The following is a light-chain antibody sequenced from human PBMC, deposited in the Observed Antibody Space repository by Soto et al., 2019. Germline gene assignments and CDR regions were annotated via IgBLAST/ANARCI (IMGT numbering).Light chain of an antibody. Sequence: EIVLTQSPGTLSLSPGERATLSCRASQSLTSNYLAWYQQKPGQAPRLLIYGASSRATGIPDRFSGSGSWADFTRNISRLAPDEFAVYYCHQYGSCMYTFGKGIKLEIK. CDR1: QSLTSNY. CDR2: GAS. V-gene: IGKV3-20*01. CDR3: HQYGSCMYT. J-gene: IGKJ2*01.